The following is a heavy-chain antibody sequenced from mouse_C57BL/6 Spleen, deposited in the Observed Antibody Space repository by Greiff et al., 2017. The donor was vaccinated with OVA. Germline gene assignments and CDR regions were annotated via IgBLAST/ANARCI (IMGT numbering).Heavy chain of an antibody. Sequence: ESGPGLVKPSQSLSLTCSVTGYSITSGYYWNWIRQFPGNKLEWMGYISYDGSNNYNPSLKNRISITRDTSKNQFFLKLNSVTTEDTATYYCARGDYDYGGAYWGQGTLVTVSA. V-gene: IGHV3-6*01. CDR1: GYSITSGYY. D-gene: IGHD2-4*01. CDR2: ISYDGSN. J-gene: IGHJ3*01. CDR3: ARGDYDYGGAY.